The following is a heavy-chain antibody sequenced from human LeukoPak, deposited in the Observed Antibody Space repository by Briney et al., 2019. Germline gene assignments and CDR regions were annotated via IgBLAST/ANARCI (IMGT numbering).Heavy chain of an antibody. D-gene: IGHD2-15*01. CDR3: ASPRSGGSSSYYYYYGMDV. Sequence: PGGSLRLSCAASGFTFSSYSMNWVRQAPGKGLEWVSYISSSSSTIYYADSVKGRFTISRDNAKNSLYLQMNSLRAEDTAVYYCASPRSGGSSSYYYYYGMDVWGQGTTVTVSS. V-gene: IGHV3-48*04. CDR1: GFTFSSYS. J-gene: IGHJ6*02. CDR2: ISSSSSTI.